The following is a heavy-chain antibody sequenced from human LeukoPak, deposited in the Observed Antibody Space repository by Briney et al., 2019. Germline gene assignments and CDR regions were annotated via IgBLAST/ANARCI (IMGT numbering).Heavy chain of an antibody. CDR2: IKQDGSEK. CDR1: GFSFSSYW. Sequence: GGSLRLSCGASGFSFSSYWMSWVRQAPGKGLEWVASIKQDGSEKYYVEPVKGRFTISRDNANNSLFLQMNSLRSEDTAVYYCARSLDYYDSSGYCDWFDPWGQGTLVTVSS. D-gene: IGHD3-22*01. J-gene: IGHJ5*02. V-gene: IGHV3-7*01. CDR3: ARSLDYYDSSGYCDWFDP.